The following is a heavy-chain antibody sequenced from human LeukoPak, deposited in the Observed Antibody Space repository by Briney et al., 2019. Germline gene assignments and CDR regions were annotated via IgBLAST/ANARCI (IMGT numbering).Heavy chain of an antibody. CDR2: IYASGST. D-gene: IGHD3-9*01. CDR1: GGSISSYY. CDR3: ARTTLLNFDWSPDAFDI. J-gene: IGHJ3*02. V-gene: IGHV4-4*07. Sequence: SETLSLTYTVSGGSISSYYWSWIRQPAGKGLEWIGRIYASGSTNYNPSLKSRVTMSVDTSKNQFSLKLSSVTAADTAVYYCARTTLLNFDWSPDAFDIWGQGTMVTVSS.